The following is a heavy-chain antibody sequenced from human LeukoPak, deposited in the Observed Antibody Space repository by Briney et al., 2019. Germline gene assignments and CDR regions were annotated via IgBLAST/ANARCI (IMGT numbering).Heavy chain of an antibody. V-gene: IGHV1-46*01. CDR2: INPSGGST. CDR1: GYTFTSYY. J-gene: IGHJ3*02. Sequence: ASVKVSCKASGYTFTSYYMHWVRQAPGQGLEWMGIINPSGGSTSYAQKFQGRVTMTRDMSTSTVYMELSSLRSEVTAVYYCARSHYDYAFDIWGQGTMVTVSS. D-gene: IGHD3-22*01. CDR3: ARSHYDYAFDI.